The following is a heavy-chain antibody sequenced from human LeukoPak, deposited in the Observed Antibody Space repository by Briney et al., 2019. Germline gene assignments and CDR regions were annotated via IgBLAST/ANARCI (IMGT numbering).Heavy chain of an antibody. V-gene: IGHV4-59*01. D-gene: IGHD6-13*01. CDR2: IYYSGST. CDR3: ASGSEQLAPFDC. CDR1: GGSISSYY. Sequence: SETLSLTCTVSGGSISSYYWSWIRQPPGKGLEWIGYIYYSGSTNYNPSLKSRVTISVDTSKNQFSLKLSSVTAADTAVYYCASGSEQLAPFDCWGQRRLVSVSS. J-gene: IGHJ4*01.